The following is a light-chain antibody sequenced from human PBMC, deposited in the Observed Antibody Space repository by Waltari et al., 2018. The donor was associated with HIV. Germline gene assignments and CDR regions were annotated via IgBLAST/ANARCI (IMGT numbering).Light chain of an antibody. CDR3: SSYTRSSTL. CDR1: TSDVGGKNY. V-gene: IGLV2-14*01. J-gene: IGLJ2*01. Sequence: QSALPQPASVSGSPGQSLTISCTGTTSDVGGKNYVPWYQNHPGKASKLLIYDGSNRPSGVPNRFSGSKSGNTASLSISGLQAEDEADYYCSSYTRSSTLFGGGTKLTVL. CDR2: DGS.